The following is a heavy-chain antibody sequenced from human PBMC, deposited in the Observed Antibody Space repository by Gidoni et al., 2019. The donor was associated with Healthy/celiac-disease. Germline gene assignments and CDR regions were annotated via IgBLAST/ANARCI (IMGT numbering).Heavy chain of an antibody. V-gene: IGHV3-30-3*01. D-gene: IGHD3-9*01. J-gene: IGHJ6*02. CDR1: GFTLSCYA. CDR2: ISYDGSNK. CDR3: AREMTGSKGTFNGMDV. Sequence: QVQLVESGGGVVQPGRSLRLSCAASGFTLSCYAMHGVRQAPGKGLEWVAVISYDGSNKYYADSVKGRFTISRDNSKNTLYLQMNSLRAEDTAVYYCAREMTGSKGTFNGMDVWGQGTTVTVSS.